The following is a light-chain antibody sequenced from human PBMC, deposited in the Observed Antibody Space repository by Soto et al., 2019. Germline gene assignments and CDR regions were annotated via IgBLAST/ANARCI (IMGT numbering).Light chain of an antibody. J-gene: IGKJ5*01. CDR3: QEYDSSPIT. Sequence: DIQLTQSPSFLSASVGDRVTITCRASQGTRSYIAWYQHKPGRAPKLLLYAASTLQSGVPSRFSGRWSGTDFTLTISRLEPEEFAGYYCQEYDSSPITLGQGTRLEIK. V-gene: IGKV1-9*01. CDR2: AAS. CDR1: QGTRSY.